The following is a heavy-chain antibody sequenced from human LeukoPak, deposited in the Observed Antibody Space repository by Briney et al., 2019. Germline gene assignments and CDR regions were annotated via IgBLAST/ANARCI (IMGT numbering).Heavy chain of an antibody. J-gene: IGHJ4*02. V-gene: IGHV3-30-3*01. CDR2: ISDDGNNK. D-gene: IGHD5-18*01. CDR1: GITFSSYA. CDR3: ARGGWMDTAMAYFDY. Sequence: GSLRLSCAASGITFSSYAMHWVRQAPGKGLEWVAVISDDGNNKYYVGSVKGRFTISRDNSKNTLYLQMNSLRAEDTAVYYCARGGWMDTAMAYFDYWGQGTLVTVSS.